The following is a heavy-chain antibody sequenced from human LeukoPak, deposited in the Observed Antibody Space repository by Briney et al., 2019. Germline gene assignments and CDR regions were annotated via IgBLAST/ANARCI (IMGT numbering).Heavy chain of an antibody. CDR1: GFTFSSYA. D-gene: IGHD3-22*01. CDR2: ISGSGGST. J-gene: IGHJ1*01. V-gene: IGHV3-23*01. CDR3: ATMNGYFQY. Sequence: GGSLRLSCAASGFTFSSYAMSWVRQAPGKGLEWVSAISGSGGSTYYADSVKGRFTISRDKSKNTLYLQVNSLRAEDTAVYYCATMNGYFQYWGQGTLVTVSS.